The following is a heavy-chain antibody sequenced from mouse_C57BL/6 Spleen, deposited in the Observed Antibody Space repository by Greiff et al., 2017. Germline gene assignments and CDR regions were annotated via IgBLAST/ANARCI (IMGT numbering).Heavy chain of an antibody. J-gene: IGHJ4*01. CDR1: GFTFSDYY. CDR3: ARANWDYYAMDY. V-gene: IGHV5-16*01. Sequence: EVMLVESGGGLVKPGGSLKLSCAASGFTFSDYYMAWVRQVPEKGLEWVANINYDGSSTYYLDSLKSRFIISRDNAKNILYLQMSSLKSEDTATYYCARANWDYYAMDYWGQGTSVTVSS. D-gene: IGHD4-1*01. CDR2: INYDGSST.